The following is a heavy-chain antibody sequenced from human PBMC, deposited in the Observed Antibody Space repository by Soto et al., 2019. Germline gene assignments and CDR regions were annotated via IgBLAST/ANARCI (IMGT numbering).Heavy chain of an antibody. Sequence: SETLSLTCTVSGGSISSGGYYWSWIRQHPGKGLEWIGYIYYSGSTYYNPSLKSRVTISVDTSKNQFSLKLSSVTAADTAVYYCARLIRPDYYDSSGYYSFDYWGQGTLVTVSS. CDR2: IYYSGST. D-gene: IGHD3-22*01. CDR3: ARLIRPDYYDSSGYYSFDY. V-gene: IGHV4-31*03. CDR1: GGSISSGGYY. J-gene: IGHJ4*02.